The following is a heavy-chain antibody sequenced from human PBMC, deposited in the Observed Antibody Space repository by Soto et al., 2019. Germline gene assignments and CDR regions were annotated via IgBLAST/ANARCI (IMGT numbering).Heavy chain of an antibody. CDR2: TNHSGST. CDR1: GGSFSGYY. CDR3: ARRLPLDTAMVTRFDY. J-gene: IGHJ4*02. D-gene: IGHD5-18*01. V-gene: IGHV4-34*01. Sequence: TSETLSLTCAVYGGSFSGYYWSWIRQPPGKGLEWIGETNHSGSTNYNPSLKSRVTISVDTSKNQFSLKLNSVTAADTAVYYCARRLPLDTAMVTRFDYWGQGTRVTVSS.